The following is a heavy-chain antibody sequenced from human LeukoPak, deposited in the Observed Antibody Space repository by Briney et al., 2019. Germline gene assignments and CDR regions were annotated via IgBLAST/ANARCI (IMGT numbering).Heavy chain of an antibody. J-gene: IGHJ6*03. CDR1: GGSISSYY. CDR2: IYYSGST. CDR3: ARHNGFDRGYYYYMDV. D-gene: IGHD3-9*01. V-gene: IGHV4-59*08. Sequence: SETLSLTCTVSGGSISSYYWSWIRQPPGKGLEWIGYIYYSGSTNYNPSLKSRVTISADTSKNQFSLKLTSVTAADTAVYYCARHNGFDRGYYYYMDVWGKGTTVTVSS.